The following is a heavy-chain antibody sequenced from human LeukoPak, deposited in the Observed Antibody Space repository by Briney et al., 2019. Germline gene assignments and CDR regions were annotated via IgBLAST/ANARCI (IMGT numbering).Heavy chain of an antibody. Sequence: SETLSLTCTVSGGSISSYYWSWIRQPAGKGLEWIGRIYTSGSTNYNPSLKSRVTMSVDTFKNQFSLKLSSVTAADTAVYYCARVSIAVAGGHYFDYWGQGTLVTVSS. CDR1: GGSISSYY. V-gene: IGHV4-4*07. J-gene: IGHJ4*02. D-gene: IGHD6-19*01. CDR3: ARVSIAVAGGHYFDY. CDR2: IYTSGST.